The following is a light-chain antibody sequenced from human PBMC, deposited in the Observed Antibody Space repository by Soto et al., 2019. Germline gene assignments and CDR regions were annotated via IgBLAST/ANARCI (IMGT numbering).Light chain of an antibody. CDR2: KAS. Sequence: DIQLTQSPSTLSASVGDRVTITCRASQTITNLLAWFQQKPGKAPEILIYKASSLQSGVPSRFSGSGSGTEFTLTISSLQPDDFATYYCQQYNGTFGQGTRLEIK. CDR1: QTITNL. J-gene: IGKJ5*01. CDR3: QQYNGT. V-gene: IGKV1-5*03.